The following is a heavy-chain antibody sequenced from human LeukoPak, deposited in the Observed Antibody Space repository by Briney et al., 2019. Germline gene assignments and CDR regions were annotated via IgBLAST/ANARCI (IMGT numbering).Heavy chain of an antibody. CDR2: ISGSGVST. Sequence: GGSLRLSCLTSGFTFSTNAMSWVRQAPGKGLEWISGISGSGVSTYYADSVTGRFTISRDNSRNTLYLQMNSLRGDDTAVYYCAKSPQYYYDSRGYMDVWGQGTTVTVSS. CDR1: GFTFSTNA. V-gene: IGHV3-23*01. J-gene: IGHJ6*03. D-gene: IGHD3-22*01. CDR3: AKSPQYYYDSRGYMDV.